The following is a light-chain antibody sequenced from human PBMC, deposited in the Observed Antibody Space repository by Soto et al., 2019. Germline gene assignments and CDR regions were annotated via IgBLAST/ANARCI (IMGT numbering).Light chain of an antibody. CDR2: AAS. V-gene: IGKV1-39*01. Sequence: DIQMTQSPSSLSASVGDRVTITCRASQSISSYLNWYQQKPGEAPKLLIYAASNLQSGVPSRFSGGGSRTDFTLTITGLQPEASATYYCHKSYRTPVTFGGGTKVEIK. CDR3: HKSYRTPVT. J-gene: IGKJ4*01. CDR1: QSISSY.